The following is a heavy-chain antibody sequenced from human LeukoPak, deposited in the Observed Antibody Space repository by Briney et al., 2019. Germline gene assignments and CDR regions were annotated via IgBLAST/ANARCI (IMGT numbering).Heavy chain of an antibody. Sequence: ASVKVSCKASGYTFTSYGISWVRQAPGQGLEWMGWISAYNGNTNYAQKLQGRVTMTTDTSTSTAYMELRSLRSDDTAVYYCARDDDYYDSSGRSYYFDYWGQGTLVTVSS. J-gene: IGHJ4*02. CDR3: ARDDDYYDSSGRSYYFDY. V-gene: IGHV1-18*01. CDR1: GYTFTSYG. D-gene: IGHD3-22*01. CDR2: ISAYNGNT.